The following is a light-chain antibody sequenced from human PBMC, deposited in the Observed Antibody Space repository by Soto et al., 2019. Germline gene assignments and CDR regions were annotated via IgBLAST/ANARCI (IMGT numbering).Light chain of an antibody. CDR1: SSDVGGYNY. V-gene: IGLV2-14*01. Sequence: QSALTQPASVSGSPGQSITISCTGTSSDVGGYNYVSWYQQHPGKAPKLIIYEVSNRPSGVSNRFSGSKSGNTASLTISGLQAEDEDDYYCYSYTSKATGVFGTGTKLTVL. CDR2: EVS. J-gene: IGLJ1*01. CDR3: YSYTSKATGV.